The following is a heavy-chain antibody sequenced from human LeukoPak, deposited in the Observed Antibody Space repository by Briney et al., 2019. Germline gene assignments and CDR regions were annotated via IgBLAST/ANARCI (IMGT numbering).Heavy chain of an antibody. Sequence: SETLSLTCTLSGGSFSSYYWSWIRQPPGKGLEWIGYIYYSGSTNYNPPLKSRVTISVDTSKNQFSLKLSSVTAADTAVYYCARHGDIKLRLGELSSPSDYWGQGTLVTVSS. CDR3: ARHGDIKLRLGELSSPSDY. J-gene: IGHJ4*02. CDR2: IYYSGST. D-gene: IGHD3-16*02. CDR1: GGSFSSYY. V-gene: IGHV4-59*08.